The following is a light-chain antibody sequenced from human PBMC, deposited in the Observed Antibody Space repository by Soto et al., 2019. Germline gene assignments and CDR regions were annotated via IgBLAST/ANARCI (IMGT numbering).Light chain of an antibody. Sequence: QAVVTQPPSASSTPGQTVTISCSGSTSNIGTFYVYWYQHLPGTAPKLLIYLGDQRASGVSDRFSGSKSGTSASLAINGLRSDDEADYYCAAWDDNLNAWVFGGGTKLTVL. J-gene: IGLJ3*02. V-gene: IGLV1-47*02. CDR2: LGD. CDR3: AAWDDNLNAWV. CDR1: TSNIGTFY.